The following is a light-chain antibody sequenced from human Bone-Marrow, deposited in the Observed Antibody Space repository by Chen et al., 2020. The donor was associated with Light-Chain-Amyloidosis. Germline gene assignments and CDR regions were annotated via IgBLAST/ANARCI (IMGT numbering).Light chain of an antibody. J-gene: IGLJ2*01. Sequence: QSALTQPPSASGSPGQSVTISCTGTSSDVGGYNYVSWYQQHPGKAPKLMIYEVSKRPSGVPDRFSGSMSGNTASLTVSGLQAEDEADYYCSSYAGSNNPHVVFGGGTKLTVL. V-gene: IGLV2-8*01. CDR2: EVS. CDR1: SSDVGGYNY. CDR3: SSYAGSNNPHVV.